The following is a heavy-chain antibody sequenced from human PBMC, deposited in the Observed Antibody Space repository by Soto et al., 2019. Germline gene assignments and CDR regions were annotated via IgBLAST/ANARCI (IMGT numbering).Heavy chain of an antibody. Sequence: GASVKVSCKASGGTFSSYAISWVRQAPGQGLEWMGGIIPIFGTANYAQKFQGRVTITADESTSTAYMELSSLRSEDTAVYYCAREGITPGGYSYDDYYFDYWGQGTLVTVSS. CDR3: AREGITPGGYSYDDYYFDY. CDR2: IIPIFGTA. D-gene: IGHD5-18*01. CDR1: GGTFSSYA. J-gene: IGHJ4*02. V-gene: IGHV1-69*13.